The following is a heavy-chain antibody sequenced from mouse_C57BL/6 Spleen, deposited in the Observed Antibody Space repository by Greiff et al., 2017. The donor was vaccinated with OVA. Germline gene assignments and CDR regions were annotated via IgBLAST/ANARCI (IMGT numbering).Heavy chain of an antibody. CDR1: GYTFTDYY. Sequence: EVQLQQSGPELVKPGASVKISCKASGYTFTDYYMNWVKQSHGKSLEWIGDINPNNGGTSYNQKFKGKATLTVDKSSSTAYMELRSLTSEDSAVYYCAREGDVLAFDYWGQGTTLTVSS. CDR2: INPNNGGT. CDR3: AREGDVLAFDY. V-gene: IGHV1-26*01. D-gene: IGHD3-3*01. J-gene: IGHJ2*01.